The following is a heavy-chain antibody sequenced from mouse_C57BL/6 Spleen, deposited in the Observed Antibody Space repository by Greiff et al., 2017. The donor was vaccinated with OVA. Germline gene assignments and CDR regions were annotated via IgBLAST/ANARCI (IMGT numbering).Heavy chain of an antibody. CDR3: ARDQSNYYFDY. CDR2: ISDGGSYT. Sequence: EVMLVESGGGLVKPGGSLKLSCAASGFTFSSYAMSWVRQTPEKRLEWVATISDGGSYTYYPDNVKGRFTISRDNAKNHLYLQMSHLKSEDTAMYYCARDQSNYYFDYWGQGTTLTVSS. D-gene: IGHD2-5*01. CDR1: GFTFSSYA. J-gene: IGHJ2*01. V-gene: IGHV5-4*01.